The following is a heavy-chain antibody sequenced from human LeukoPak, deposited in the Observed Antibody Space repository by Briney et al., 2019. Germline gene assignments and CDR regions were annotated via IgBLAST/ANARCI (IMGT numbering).Heavy chain of an antibody. CDR3: AKDIGYSNYGRFDY. CDR1: GFTFSSYA. V-gene: IGHV3-30-3*01. Sequence: GGSLRLSCAASGFTFSSYAMSWVRQAPGKGLEWVSAISDNGSNKYYADSVKGRFTISRDNSKNTLYLQMNSLRAEDTAVYYCAKDIGYSNYGRFDYWGQGTLVTVSS. D-gene: IGHD4-11*01. CDR2: ISDNGSNK. J-gene: IGHJ4*02.